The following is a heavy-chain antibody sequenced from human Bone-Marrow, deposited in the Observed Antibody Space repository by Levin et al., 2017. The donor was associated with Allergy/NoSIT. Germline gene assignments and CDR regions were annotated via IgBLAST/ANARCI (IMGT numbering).Heavy chain of an antibody. J-gene: IGHJ3*02. V-gene: IGHV4-59*01. CDR3: ARSGYKYGFNAVDI. CDR2: IYHSGRT. CDR1: GASISSYC. Sequence: PSETLSLTCSVSGASISSYCWNWIRQPPGKGLEWIGFIYHSGRTTYNPSLKSRVTISGDTRKGQVSLRLSSVTAADSAVYYCARSGYKYGFNAVDIWGQGTKVTVSS. D-gene: IGHD5-18*01.